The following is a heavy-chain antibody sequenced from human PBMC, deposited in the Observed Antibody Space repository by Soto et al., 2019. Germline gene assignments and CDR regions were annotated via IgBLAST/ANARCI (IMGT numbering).Heavy chain of an antibody. D-gene: IGHD5-12*01. CDR2: ISGSGGST. CDR3: AKGRWLQQNSGMDV. J-gene: IGHJ6*02. CDR1: GFTFSSYA. V-gene: IGHV3-23*01. Sequence: EVQLLESGGGLVQPGGSLRLSCAASGFTFSSYAMSWVRQAPGKGLEWVSAISGSGGSTYYADSVKGRFTISRDNSKNTMYLQMNSLRAEDTDVYYCAKGRWLQQNSGMDVWGQGTTVTVSS.